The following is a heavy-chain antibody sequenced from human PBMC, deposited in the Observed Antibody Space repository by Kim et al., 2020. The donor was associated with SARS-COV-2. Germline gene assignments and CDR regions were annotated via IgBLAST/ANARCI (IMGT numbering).Heavy chain of an antibody. D-gene: IGHD4-17*01. J-gene: IGHJ4*02. CDR2: ISWNSGSI. CDR3: AKVLTTTDPWDFDY. V-gene: IGHV3-9*01. Sequence: GGSLRLSCAASGFTFDDYAMHWVRQAPGKGLEWVSGISWNSGSIGYADSVKGRFTISRDNAKNSLYLQMNSLRAEDTALYYCAKVLTTTDPWDFDYWGQGTLVTVSS. CDR1: GFTFDDYA.